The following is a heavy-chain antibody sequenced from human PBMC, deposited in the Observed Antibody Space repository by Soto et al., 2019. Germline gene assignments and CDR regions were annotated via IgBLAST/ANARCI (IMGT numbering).Heavy chain of an antibody. CDR3: ARDAAHLTEVVVAANWFDP. D-gene: IGHD2-15*01. J-gene: IGHJ5*02. Sequence: ASVKVSCKASGYTFTSYYMHWVRQAPGQGLEWMGIINPSGGSTSYAQKFQGRVTMTRDTSTSTVYMELSSLRSEDTAVYYCARDAAHLTEVVVAANWFDPWGQGTLVTVSS. CDR1: GYTFTSYY. V-gene: IGHV1-46*03. CDR2: INPSGGST.